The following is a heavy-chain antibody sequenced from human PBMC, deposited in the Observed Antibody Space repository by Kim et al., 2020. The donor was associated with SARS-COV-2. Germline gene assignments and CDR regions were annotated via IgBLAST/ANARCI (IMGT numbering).Heavy chain of an antibody. J-gene: IGHJ4*02. Sequence: SETLSLTCTVSGGSISSYYWSWIRQPPGKGLEWIGYIYYSGSTNYNPSLKSRVTISVDTSKNQFSLKLSSVTAADTAVYYCARRRDGYNFFQFDYWGQGTLVTVSS. CDR2: IYYSGST. D-gene: IGHD5-12*01. CDR1: GGSISSYY. CDR3: ARRRDGYNFFQFDY. V-gene: IGHV4-59*13.